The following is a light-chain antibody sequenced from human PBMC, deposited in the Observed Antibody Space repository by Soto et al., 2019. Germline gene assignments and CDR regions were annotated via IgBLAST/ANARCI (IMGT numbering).Light chain of an antibody. V-gene: IGKV2D-29*01. CDR2: EVS. Sequence: DIVMTQTPLSLSVTPGQPASISCKSSQTLLRSDGKTYLYWYLQKPGQPPQLLISEVSNRFSGGXDXXSGSGSGTDFTLKLSGVEAEDVGVYYSMQSIRLPYTFGQGTKLEIK. J-gene: IGKJ2*01. CDR3: MQSIRLPYT. CDR1: QTLLRSDGKTY.